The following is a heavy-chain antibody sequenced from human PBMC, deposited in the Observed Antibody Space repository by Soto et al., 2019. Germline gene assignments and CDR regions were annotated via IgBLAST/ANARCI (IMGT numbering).Heavy chain of an antibody. Sequence: PRGSLRLSCAASGFTFSSYAMSWVRQAPGKGLEWVSAISGSGGSTYYADSVKGRFTISRDNSKNTLYLQMNSLRAEDTAVYYCAKQTFGVVIWTFDYWGQGTLVTVSS. V-gene: IGHV3-23*01. CDR2: ISGSGGST. J-gene: IGHJ4*02. CDR3: AKQTFGVVIWTFDY. CDR1: GFTFSSYA. D-gene: IGHD3-3*01.